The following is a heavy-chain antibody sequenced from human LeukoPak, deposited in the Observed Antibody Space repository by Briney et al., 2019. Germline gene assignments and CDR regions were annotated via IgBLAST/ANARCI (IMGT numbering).Heavy chain of an antibody. Sequence: GASVKVSCKASGYTFTGYYMHWVRQAPGQGLEWMGWINPNSGGTNYAQKFQGRVTMTRDTSISTAYMELSRLRSDDTAVYYCARVSSSWLRFFDYWGQGTLVTVSS. CDR3: ARVSSSWLRFFDY. J-gene: IGHJ4*02. CDR2: INPNSGGT. V-gene: IGHV1-2*02. CDR1: GYTFTGYY. D-gene: IGHD6-13*01.